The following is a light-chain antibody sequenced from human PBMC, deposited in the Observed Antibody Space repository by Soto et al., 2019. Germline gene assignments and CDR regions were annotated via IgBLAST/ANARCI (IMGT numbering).Light chain of an antibody. V-gene: IGKV3-15*01. Sequence: EIGMLQSPATLSVSQGERATLSCRASQSVSSNLAWYQQKPGQAPRLLIYGASTRATGIPARFSGSGSGTEFTLTISSLQSEDFAVYYCQQYNNWPPWTFGQGTKVDIK. CDR2: GAS. J-gene: IGKJ1*01. CDR1: QSVSSN. CDR3: QQYNNWPPWT.